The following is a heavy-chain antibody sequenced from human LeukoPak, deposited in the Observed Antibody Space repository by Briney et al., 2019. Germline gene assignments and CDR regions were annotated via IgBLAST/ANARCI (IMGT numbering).Heavy chain of an antibody. D-gene: IGHD3-10*02. CDR2: INENSGSI. V-gene: IGHV3-9*01. CDR3: ARDGRTMSV. CDR1: GFSFDDYA. J-gene: IGHJ6*02. Sequence: GGSLRLSCVGSGFSFDDYAMHWVRQAPGEGLEWFSGINENSGSIGYADSVKGRFTISRDNAKNSLYLQMNSLRAEDTAVYYCARDGRTMSVWGQGTTVTVSS.